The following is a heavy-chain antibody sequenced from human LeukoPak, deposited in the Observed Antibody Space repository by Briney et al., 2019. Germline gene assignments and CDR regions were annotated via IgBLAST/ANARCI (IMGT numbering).Heavy chain of an antibody. CDR1: GGSFSGYY. V-gene: IGHV4-34*01. CDR3: ARVRSRSLDY. Sequence: TSETLSLTCAVYGGSFSGYYWSWIRQPPGKGLEWIGEINHSGSTNYNPSLKSRVTISVDTSKNQFSLKLSSVTAADTAVYYCARVRSRSLDYWGQGTLVTVSS. CDR2: INHSGST. J-gene: IGHJ4*02.